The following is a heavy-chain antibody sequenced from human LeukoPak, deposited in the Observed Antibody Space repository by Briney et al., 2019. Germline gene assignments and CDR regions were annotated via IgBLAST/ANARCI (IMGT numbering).Heavy chain of an antibody. J-gene: IGHJ5*02. CDR3: AGAPMITMVRGARRGWFDP. D-gene: IGHD3-10*01. V-gene: IGHV1-8*01. CDR1: GYTFTSYD. Sequence: ASVKVSCKASGYTFTSYDINWVRQATGQGLEWMGWMNPNSGNTGYAQKSQGRVTMTRNTSISTAYMELSSLRSGDTAVYYCAGAPMITMVRGARRGWFDPWGQGTLVTVSS. CDR2: MNPNSGNT.